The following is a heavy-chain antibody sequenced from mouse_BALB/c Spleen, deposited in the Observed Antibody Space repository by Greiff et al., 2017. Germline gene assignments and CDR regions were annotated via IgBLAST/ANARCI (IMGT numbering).Heavy chain of an antibody. J-gene: IGHJ4*01. CDR2: IWAGGST. CDR3: ARGGPPNREDAMDY. V-gene: IGHV2-9*02. CDR1: GFSLTSYG. D-gene: IGHD4-1*01. Sequence: VKLMESGPGLVAPSQSLSITCTVSGFSLTSYGVHWVRQPPGKGLEWLGVIWAGGSTNYNSALMSRLSISKDNSKSQVFLKMNSLQTDDTAMYYCARGGPPNREDAMDYWGQGTSVTVSS.